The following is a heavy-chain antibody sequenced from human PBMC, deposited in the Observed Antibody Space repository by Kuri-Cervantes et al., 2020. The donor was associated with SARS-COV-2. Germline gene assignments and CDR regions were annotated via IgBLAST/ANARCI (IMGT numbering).Heavy chain of an antibody. CDR1: GFSLSSSGVR. CDR3: ARARSGFNHFDS. D-gene: IGHD6-19*01. J-gene: IGHJ4*02. CDR2: TDWDDDK. V-gene: IGHV2-70*04. Sequence: SGPTLVKPTQTLTLTCTLSGFSLSSSGVRVSWIRQPPGKALEWLARTDWDDDKFYNTSLKTRLTISKDTSRNQVVLTMTNMDPVDTATYYCARARSGFNHFDSWGQGYLVTVSS.